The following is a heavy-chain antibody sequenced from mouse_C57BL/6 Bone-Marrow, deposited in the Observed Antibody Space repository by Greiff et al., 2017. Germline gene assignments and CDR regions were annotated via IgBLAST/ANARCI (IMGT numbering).Heavy chain of an antibody. V-gene: IGHV5-6*01. CDR1: GFTFSSYG. D-gene: IGHD1-2*01. CDR3: ARLRNYGLFDY. J-gene: IGHJ2*01. Sequence: EVQVVESGGDLVKPGGSLKLSCAASGFTFSSYGLSWVRQTPDKRLEWVATISSGGSYAYYPDSVKGRFTISRDNAKNTLYRQMSSLKSEDTAMYYCARLRNYGLFDYGGQGTTLTVSS. CDR2: ISSGGSYA.